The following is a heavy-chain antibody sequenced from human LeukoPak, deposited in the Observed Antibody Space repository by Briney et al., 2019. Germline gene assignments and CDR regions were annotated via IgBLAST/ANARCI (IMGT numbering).Heavy chain of an antibody. V-gene: IGHV4-4*02. Sequence: PSETLSLACAVSGGSISSSNWWSWVRQPPGKGLEWIGEIYHSGSTNYNPSLKSRVTISVDKSKNQFSLKLSSVTAADTAVYYCARGRDIVVVPAALPVYYYYGMDVWGQGTTVTVSS. CDR3: ARGRDIVVVPAALPVYYYYGMDV. D-gene: IGHD2-2*01. CDR1: GGSISSSNW. CDR2: IYHSGST. J-gene: IGHJ6*02.